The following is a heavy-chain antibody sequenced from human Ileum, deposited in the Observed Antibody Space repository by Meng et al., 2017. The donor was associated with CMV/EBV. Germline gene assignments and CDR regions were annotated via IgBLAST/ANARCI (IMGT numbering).Heavy chain of an antibody. D-gene: IGHD2-21*01. CDR3: AREDYSAYAAT. CDR1: GYTFITFG. J-gene: IGHJ5*02. V-gene: IGHV1-18*01. Sequence: QVQLVHSGPEVKKPGASVKVSCKASGYTFITFGITWVRQAPGQGLEWMGWITPYNGKTDYTQRLQDRVTMTTDTSTNTVYMELRSLRSDDTAVYYCAREDYSAYAATWGQGTLVTVSS. CDR2: ITPYNGKT.